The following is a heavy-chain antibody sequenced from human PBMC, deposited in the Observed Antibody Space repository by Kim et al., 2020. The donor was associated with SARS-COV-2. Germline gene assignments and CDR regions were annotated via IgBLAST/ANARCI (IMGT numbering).Heavy chain of an antibody. CDR3: ARDYGDYVLFDCYYYGMDV. V-gene: IGHV3-48*02. CDR1: GFTFSSYS. CDR2: ISSSSSTI. D-gene: IGHD4-17*01. J-gene: IGHJ6*02. Sequence: GGSLRLSCAASGFTFSSYSMNWVRQAPGKGLEWVSYISSSSSTIYYADSVKGRFTISRDNAKNSLYLQMNSLRDEDTAVYYCARDYGDYVLFDCYYYGMDVWGQGTTVTVSS.